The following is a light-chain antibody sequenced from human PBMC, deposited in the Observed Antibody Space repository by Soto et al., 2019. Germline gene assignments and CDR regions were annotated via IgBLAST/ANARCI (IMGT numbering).Light chain of an antibody. CDR2: GAS. CDR1: QSVSSN. CDR3: QQYNNWPPAT. J-gene: IGKJ1*01. Sequence: EIVMTQSPATLSVSPGERATLSCRASQSVSSNLAWYQQKPGQAPRLLIYGASTRATGIPARSSGSGSGTEFTLTISSLQSEDFAVYYCQQYNNWPPATFGQGTKV. V-gene: IGKV3-15*01.